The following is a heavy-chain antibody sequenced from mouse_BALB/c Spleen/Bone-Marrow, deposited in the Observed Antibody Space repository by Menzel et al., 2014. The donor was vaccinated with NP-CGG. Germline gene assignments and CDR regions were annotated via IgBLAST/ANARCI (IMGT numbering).Heavy chain of an antibody. Sequence: EVKLMESGGGLVQPGGSLRLSCATSGFTFTDYYMSWVRQPPGKALEWLVFIRNKAKGYTTDYSASVKGRFTVSRDNSQSISYLQMNTLRAEDSTTYYCARDENVGIYWYFDVWGAGTTVTVSS. V-gene: IGHV7-3*02. CDR3: ARDENVGIYWYFDV. CDR2: IRNKAKGYTT. CDR1: GFTFTDYY. J-gene: IGHJ1*01.